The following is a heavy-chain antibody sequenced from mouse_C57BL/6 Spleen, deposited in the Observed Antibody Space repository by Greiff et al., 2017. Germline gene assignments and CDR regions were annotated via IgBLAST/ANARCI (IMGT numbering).Heavy chain of an antibody. CDR2: INPGSGGT. J-gene: IGHJ4*01. CDR3: ARWGFRDYAVDY. Sequence: QVQLQQSGAELVRPGTSVKVSCKASGYAFTNYLIEWVKQRPGQGLEWIGAINPGSGGTYYNEKFKGKATLSADKSSSTAYMQLSRLTSEDAAVYFCARWGFRDYAVDYWGQGTSVTVSS. V-gene: IGHV1-54*01. CDR1: GYAFTNYL.